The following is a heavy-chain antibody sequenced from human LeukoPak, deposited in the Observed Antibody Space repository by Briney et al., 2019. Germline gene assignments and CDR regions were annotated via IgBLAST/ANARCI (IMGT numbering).Heavy chain of an antibody. V-gene: IGHV5-51*01. D-gene: IGHD3-22*01. Sequence: GESLKISCKGSGYSFTSYWIGWVRPMPGKGLEWMGIIYPGDSDTRYSPSFQGQVTISADKSISTSYLQWSSLKASDTAMYYCARASYYYDSSGYYSFGAFDIWGQGTMVTVSS. J-gene: IGHJ3*02. CDR3: ARASYYYDSSGYYSFGAFDI. CDR1: GYSFTSYW. CDR2: IYPGDSDT.